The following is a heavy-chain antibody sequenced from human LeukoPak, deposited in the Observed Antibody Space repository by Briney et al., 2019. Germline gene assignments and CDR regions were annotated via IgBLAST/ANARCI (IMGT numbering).Heavy chain of an antibody. D-gene: IGHD3-10*01. CDR2: IYYSGST. V-gene: IGHV4-30-4*08. CDR3: ARFGMVRGGLYWYFDL. Sequence: SETLSLTCAVYGGSFSGYYWSWIRQPPGKGLEWIGYIYYSGSTYYNPSLKSRVTISVDTSKNQFSLKLSSVTAADTAVYYCARFGMVRGGLYWYFDLWGRGTLVTVSS. CDR1: GGSFSGYY. J-gene: IGHJ2*01.